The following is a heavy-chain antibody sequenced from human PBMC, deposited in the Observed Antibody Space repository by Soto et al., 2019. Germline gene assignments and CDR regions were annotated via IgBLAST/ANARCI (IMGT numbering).Heavy chain of an antibody. CDR1: GFTVSRHG. CDR2: IWYDGSNR. D-gene: IGHD1-7*01. CDR3: AAATTWNFHFPY. J-gene: IGHJ4*02. V-gene: IGHV3-33*01. Sequence: QVQMVEFGGGVVQPGGSLRLSCAASGFTVSRHGMHWVRQAPGKGLEWVAVIWYDGSNRYYADSVKGRFTISKDNSKNTLYLEMNTLRPEDTAIYYCAAATTWNFHFPYWGQGTQVTVSS.